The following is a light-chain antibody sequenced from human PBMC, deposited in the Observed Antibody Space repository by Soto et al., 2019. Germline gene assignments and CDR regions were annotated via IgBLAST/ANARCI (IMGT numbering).Light chain of an antibody. CDR1: SSDVGGYNY. CDR2: DVS. V-gene: IGLV2-14*01. Sequence: QSVLTQPASVSGSPGQSITISCPGTSSDVGGYNYVSWYQQHPGKAPKLMIYDVSNRPSGVSNCFSGSKSGNTASLTISGLQAEDEADYYCSSYTSSSTYVVFGGGTKVTVL. J-gene: IGLJ2*01. CDR3: SSYTSSSTYVV.